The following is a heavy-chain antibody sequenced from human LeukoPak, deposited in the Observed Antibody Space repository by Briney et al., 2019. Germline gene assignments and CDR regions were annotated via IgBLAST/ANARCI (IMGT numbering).Heavy chain of an antibody. CDR1: GYTFTSYG. J-gene: IGHJ6*04. Sequence: ASVKVSCKASGYTFTSYGISWVGQAPGQGLEWMGWISAYNGNTNYAQKLQGRVTMTTDTSTSTAYMELRSLRSDDTAVYYCARALGLGHDNYYYYGMDVWGKGTTVTVSS. CDR2: ISAYNGNT. D-gene: IGHD6-19*01. CDR3: ARALGLGHDNYYYYGMDV. V-gene: IGHV1-18*04.